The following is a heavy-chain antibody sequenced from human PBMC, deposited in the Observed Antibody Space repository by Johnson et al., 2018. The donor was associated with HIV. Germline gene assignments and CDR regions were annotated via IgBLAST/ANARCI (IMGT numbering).Heavy chain of an antibody. CDR3: ARDRGSSALDAFDI. Sequence: MMLVESGGGLVQPGGSLRLSCAASGFTFSSYAMHWVRQAPGKGLEYVSAISSNGGSTYYANSVKGRFTISRDNSKNTLYLQMGSLGAEDMAVYYCARDRGSSALDAFDIWGQGTMVTVSS. D-gene: IGHD6-13*01. CDR1: GFTFSSYA. CDR2: ISSNGGST. V-gene: IGHV3-64*01. J-gene: IGHJ3*02.